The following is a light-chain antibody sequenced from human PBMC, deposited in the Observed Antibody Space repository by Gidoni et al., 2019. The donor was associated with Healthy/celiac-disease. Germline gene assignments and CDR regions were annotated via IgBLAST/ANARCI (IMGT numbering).Light chain of an antibody. J-gene: IGKJ4*01. CDR3: QQYGSSPLT. CDR2: GAS. V-gene: IGKV3-20*01. CDR1: QSVSSSY. Sequence: IVLPQSPGTLSLSPGESATLSCRASQSVSSSYLAWYQQKPGQAPRLLIYGASSRATGIPDRFSGSGSGTDFTLTISRLEPEDFAVYYCQQYGSSPLTFGGGTKVEIK.